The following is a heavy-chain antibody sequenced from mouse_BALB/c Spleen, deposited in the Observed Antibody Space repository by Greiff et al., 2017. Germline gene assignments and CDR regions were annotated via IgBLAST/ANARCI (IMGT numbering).Heavy chain of an antibody. V-gene: IGHV2-2*02. Sequence: VQLQQSGPGLVQPSQSLSITCTVSGFSLTSYGVHWVRQSPGKGLEWLGVIWSGGSTDYNAAFISRLSISKDNSKSQVFFKMNSLQANDTAIYYCARGAYYRYDGYAMDYWGQGTSDTVSS. CDR1: GFSLTSYG. J-gene: IGHJ4*01. D-gene: IGHD2-14*01. CDR3: ARGAYYRYDGYAMDY. CDR2: IWSGGST.